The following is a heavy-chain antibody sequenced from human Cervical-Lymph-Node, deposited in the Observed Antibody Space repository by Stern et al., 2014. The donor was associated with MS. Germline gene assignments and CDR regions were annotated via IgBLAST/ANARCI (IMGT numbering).Heavy chain of an antibody. Sequence: MQLVESGGGVVQPGRSLRLSCAASGFTFSDYGMHWVRQAPGKGLEWVAVISYDGSNEYYADSVKGRFTISRDNSKNTLYLQMNSLRAEDTAVYYCAKPSHYYDSSGALGYFQHWGQGTLVTVSS. CDR3: AKPSHYYDSSGALGYFQH. V-gene: IGHV3-30*18. CDR1: GFTFSDYG. J-gene: IGHJ1*01. CDR2: ISYDGSNE. D-gene: IGHD3-22*01.